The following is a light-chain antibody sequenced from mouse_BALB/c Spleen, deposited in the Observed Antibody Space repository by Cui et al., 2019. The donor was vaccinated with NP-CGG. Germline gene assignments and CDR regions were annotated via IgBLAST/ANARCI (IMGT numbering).Light chain of an antibody. J-gene: IGLJ1*01. CDR1: TGPVTTSNY. Sequence: QAVVTQESALPTSPGETVTLTCRSSTGPVTTSNYANWVQEKPDHLFTGLIGGTNNRAPGVPARFSGSLIGDKAALTITGAQTEDEAIYFCALWYSNHWMFGGGTKLTVL. CDR2: GTN. CDR3: ALWYSNHWM. V-gene: IGLV1*01.